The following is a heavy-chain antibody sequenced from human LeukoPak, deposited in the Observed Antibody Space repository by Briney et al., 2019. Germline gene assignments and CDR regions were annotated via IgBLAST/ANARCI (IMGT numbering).Heavy chain of an antibody. CDR3: ARVGSSRVVVAATPAPFDY. J-gene: IGHJ4*02. V-gene: IGHV4-39*07. D-gene: IGHD2-15*01. Sequence: PSETLSLTCTVSGGSISSTTYYWDWIRQPPGKGLEWIGTIYYSGSTYYNPSLKSRVTISVDTSKNQFSLKLSPVTAADTAVYYCARVGSSRVVVAATPAPFDYWGQGTLVTVSS. CDR2: IYYSGST. CDR1: GGSISSTTYY.